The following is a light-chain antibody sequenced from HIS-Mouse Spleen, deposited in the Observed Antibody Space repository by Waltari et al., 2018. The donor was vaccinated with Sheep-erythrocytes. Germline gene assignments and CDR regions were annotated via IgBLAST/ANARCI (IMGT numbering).Light chain of an antibody. CDR3: QQRSNWYT. CDR1: QSVSRY. Sequence: EIVLTQSPATLSLFPGESATLPCRASQSVSRYLAWYQQKPGQAPRLLIYDASNRATGIPARFSGSGSGTDFTLTISSLEPEDFAVYYCQQRSNWYTFGQGTKLEIK. V-gene: IGKV3-11*01. CDR2: DAS. J-gene: IGKJ2*01.